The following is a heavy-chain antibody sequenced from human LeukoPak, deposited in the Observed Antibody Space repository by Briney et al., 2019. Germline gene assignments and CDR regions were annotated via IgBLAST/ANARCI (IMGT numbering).Heavy chain of an antibody. CDR2: IYTGDVT. V-gene: IGHV3-53*01. CDR1: GFRVSSNH. J-gene: IGHJ4*02. D-gene: IGHD3-22*01. CDR3: ARERGYDTYIDY. Sequence: GGSLRLSCAVSGFRVSSNHMTWVRQAPGKGLEWVSLIYTGDVTYYADSVKGRFTISTDNSKNILYLQMDSLTAEDTALYYCARERGYDTYIDYWGQGTLVSVSS.